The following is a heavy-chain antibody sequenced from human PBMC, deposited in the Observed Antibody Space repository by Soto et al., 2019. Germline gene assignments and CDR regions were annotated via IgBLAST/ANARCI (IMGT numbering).Heavy chain of an antibody. CDR2: IYYSGST. CDR3: ARDGVVVVADTQYYYYYGMDV. CDR1: GGSISSGGYY. V-gene: IGHV4-31*03. J-gene: IGHJ6*02. D-gene: IGHD2-15*01. Sequence: PSETLSLTCTVSGGSISSGGYYWSWIRQHPGKGLEWIGYIYYSGSTYYNPSLKSRVTISVDTSKNQFSLKLSSVTAADTAVYYCARDGVVVVADTQYYYYYGMDVWGQGTTVTVSS.